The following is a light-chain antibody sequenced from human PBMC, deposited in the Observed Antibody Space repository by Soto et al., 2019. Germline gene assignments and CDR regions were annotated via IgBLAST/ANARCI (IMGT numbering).Light chain of an antibody. CDR3: CSYGGGNNFYV. Sequence: QSALTQPPSASGSPGQSVTISCTGTSSDIGTYDYVSWYQHLPDKAPKLIIYEVSKRPSGFPDRFSGSKSGNTASLTVSGLQAEDEGDYYCCSYGGGNNFYVFGTGTKLTVL. CDR2: EVS. J-gene: IGLJ1*01. V-gene: IGLV2-8*01. CDR1: SSDIGTYDY.